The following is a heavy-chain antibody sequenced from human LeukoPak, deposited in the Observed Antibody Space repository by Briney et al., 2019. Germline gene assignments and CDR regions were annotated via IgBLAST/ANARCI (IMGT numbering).Heavy chain of an antibody. CDR1: GFTFDDYA. V-gene: IGHV3-9*01. CDR3: AKDMASSGWYDWDY. Sequence: PGGSLRLSCAASGFTFDDYAMHWVRQAPGKGLEWVSGISWNSGSIGYADSVKGRFTISRDNAKNSLYLQMNSLRAEDTALYYCAKDMASSGWYDWDYWGQGTLVTVSS. D-gene: IGHD6-19*01. J-gene: IGHJ4*02. CDR2: ISWNSGSI.